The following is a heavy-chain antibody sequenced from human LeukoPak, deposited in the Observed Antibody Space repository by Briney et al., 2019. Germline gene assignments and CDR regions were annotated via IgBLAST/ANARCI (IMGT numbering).Heavy chain of an antibody. D-gene: IGHD4-17*01. V-gene: IGHV4-39*07. CDR1: GDSISSSSYY. CDR3: ARDDAVGYGDHFDY. CDR2: IYYTGDA. J-gene: IGHJ4*02. Sequence: PSETLSLTCTVPGDSISSSSYYWGWIRQPPGKGLEYIGTIYYTGDAYYNPSLKSRVTISVDTSKNQFSLKLSSVTAADTAVYYCARDDAVGYGDHFDYWGQGTLVTVSS.